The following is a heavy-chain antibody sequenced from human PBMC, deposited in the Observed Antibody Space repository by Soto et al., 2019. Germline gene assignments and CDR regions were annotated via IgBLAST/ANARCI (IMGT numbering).Heavy chain of an antibody. CDR3: ARDRGGPQGYYDIFTDAFDV. Sequence: ASVKVSCKTSGYTFTSYAMHWVRQAPGQRLEWMGWINSGNDHTKYSQKFQGRVTITTDTSASTAYMELSSLRSEDTAVYYCARDRGGPQGYYDIFTDAFDVWGQGTKVPVSS. CDR1: GYTFTSYA. CDR2: INSGNDHT. J-gene: IGHJ3*01. D-gene: IGHD3-9*01. V-gene: IGHV1-3*01.